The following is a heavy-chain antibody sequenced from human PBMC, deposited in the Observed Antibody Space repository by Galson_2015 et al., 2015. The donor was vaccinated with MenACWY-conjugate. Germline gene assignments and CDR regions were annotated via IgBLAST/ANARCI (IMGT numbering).Heavy chain of an antibody. D-gene: IGHD1-1*01. V-gene: IGHV2-70*17. Sequence: PALVNPTQTLTLACTFSGFSLSTSGLCVGWIRQPPGKALEWLARIAWADENFSTTSLKTRLTLPKDTSNNQAVLTMTNMDPVDTASYYCARIQIEVNWLYLDYWGQGILVTVSS. CDR2: IAWADEN. CDR1: GFSLSTSGLC. J-gene: IGHJ4*02. CDR3: ARIQIEVNWLYLDY.